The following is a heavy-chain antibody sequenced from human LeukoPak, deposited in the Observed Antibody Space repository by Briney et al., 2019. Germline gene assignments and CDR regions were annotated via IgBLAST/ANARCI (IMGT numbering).Heavy chain of an antibody. V-gene: IGHV4-59*08. D-gene: IGHD6-19*01. J-gene: IGHJ4*02. CDR2: IYYSGST. CDR3: ARQKYSSDFDY. CDR1: GGSISSYY. Sequence: SETLSLTCTVSGGSISSYYWSWIRQPPGKGLEWIGYIYYSGSTNYNPSLKSRVTISVDTSKNQFSLKLSSVTAADTAVYYCARQKYSSDFDYWGQGTLVTVSS.